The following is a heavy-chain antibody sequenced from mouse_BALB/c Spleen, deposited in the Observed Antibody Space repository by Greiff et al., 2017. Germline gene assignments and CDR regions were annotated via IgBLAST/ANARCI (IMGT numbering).Heavy chain of an antibody. V-gene: IGHV5-12-1*01. Sequence: EVKLVESGGGLVKPGGSLKLSCAASGFAFSSYDMSWVRQTPEKRLEWVAYISSGGGSTYYPDTVKGRFTISRDNAKNTLYLQMSSLKSEDTAMYYSARPYRNDGAWFAYWGQGTLVTVSA. CDR3: ARPYRNDGAWFAY. D-gene: IGHD2-14*01. J-gene: IGHJ3*01. CDR1: GFAFSSYD. CDR2: ISSGGGST.